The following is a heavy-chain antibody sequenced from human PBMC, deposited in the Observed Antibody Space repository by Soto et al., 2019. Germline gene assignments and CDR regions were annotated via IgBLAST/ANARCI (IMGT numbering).Heavy chain of an antibody. V-gene: IGHV1-3*01. J-gene: IGHJ4*02. CDR3: ARGDIVVVPAAIGGYFDY. CDR2: INAGNGNT. Sequence: QVQLVQSGAEVKKPGASVKVSCKASGYTFTSYAMHWVRQAPGQRLEWMGWINAGNGNTKYSQKFQGRVTITRDTSASTAYIELSSLRSKDTAVYYCARGDIVVVPAAIGGYFDYWGQGTLVTVSS. D-gene: IGHD2-2*02. CDR1: GYTFTSYA.